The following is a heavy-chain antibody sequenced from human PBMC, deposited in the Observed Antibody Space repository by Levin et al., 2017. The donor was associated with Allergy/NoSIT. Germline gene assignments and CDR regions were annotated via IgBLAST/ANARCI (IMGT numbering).Heavy chain of an antibody. CDR1: GFTFTRYW. D-gene: IGHD3-22*01. Sequence: PGGSLRLSCAASGFTFTRYWMHWVRQAPGKGLVWVSRINTDESSTTYADFVRGRFTISRDNAKNTLYLQMNSLRAEDTAIYYCAREGFTSGYPYYYGMDVWGQGTTVTVSS. CDR3: AREGFTSGYPYYYGMDV. J-gene: IGHJ6*02. CDR2: INTDESST. V-gene: IGHV3-74*01.